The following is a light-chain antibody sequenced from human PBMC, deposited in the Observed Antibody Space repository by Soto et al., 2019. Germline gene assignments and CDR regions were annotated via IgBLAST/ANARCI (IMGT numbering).Light chain of an antibody. V-gene: IGLV9-49*01. CDR3: GADHGSGSNFLVV. CDR1: SGYSNYK. CDR2: VGTGGIEG. Sequence: QLVLTQPPSASASLGASVTLTCTLSSGYSNYKVDWYQQRPGEGPRFVMRVGTGGIEGSKGDGIPDRCAVLGSGLNRYLTMNNVEEEGEGDYHCGADHGSGSNFLVVFGGGTKLTVL. J-gene: IGLJ2*01.